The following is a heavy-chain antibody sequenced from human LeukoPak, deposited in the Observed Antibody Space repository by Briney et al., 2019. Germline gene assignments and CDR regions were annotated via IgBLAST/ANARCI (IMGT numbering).Heavy chain of an antibody. J-gene: IGHJ6*03. CDR2: INNDGSST. Sequence: AGGSLRLSCAASGFTFSSYGMHWVRQAPGKGLVWVSRINNDGSSTSYADSMQGRFTISRDNAKNTLYLQMNSLRAEDTALYYCARVARGDYYYYYMDVWGKGTTVTVSS. CDR1: GFTFSSYG. D-gene: IGHD3-10*01. CDR3: ARVARGDYYYYYMDV. V-gene: IGHV3-74*01.